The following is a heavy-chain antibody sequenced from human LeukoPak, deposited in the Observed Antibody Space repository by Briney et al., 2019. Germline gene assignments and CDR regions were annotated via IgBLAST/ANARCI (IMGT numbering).Heavy chain of an antibody. CDR3: ARGATGSGYLEYYFDY. V-gene: IGHV4-59*01. D-gene: IGHD5-12*01. CDR1: GGSISSYY. J-gene: IGHJ4*02. Sequence: SSETLSLTCTVSGGSISSYYWSWIRQPPGKGLEWIGYIYYSGSTNCNPSLKSRVTISVDTSKNQSSLKLSSVTAADTAVYYCARGATGSGYLEYYFDYWGQGTLVTVSS. CDR2: IYYSGST.